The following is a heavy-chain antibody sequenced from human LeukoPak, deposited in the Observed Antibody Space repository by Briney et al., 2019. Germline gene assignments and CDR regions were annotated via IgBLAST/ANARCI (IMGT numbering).Heavy chain of an antibody. Sequence: SETLSFTCTVSGGSISSYYWSWIRQPPGKGLEWIGYIYNSGSTNYNPSLKSRVTISVDTSKNQFSLKLTSVTAADTAVYYCARLITISGVVIPTHYGMDVWGQGTTVTVSS. V-gene: IGHV4-59*01. J-gene: IGHJ6*02. D-gene: IGHD3-3*01. CDR2: IYNSGST. CDR3: ARLITISGVVIPTHYGMDV. CDR1: GGSISSYY.